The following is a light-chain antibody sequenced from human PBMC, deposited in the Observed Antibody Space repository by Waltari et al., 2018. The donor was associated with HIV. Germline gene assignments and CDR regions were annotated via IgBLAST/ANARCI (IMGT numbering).Light chain of an antibody. CDR3: ASWEDSLHGPV. V-gene: IGLV1-44*01. Sequence: QSVLTHPPSASGTPGQRVTISCYGSSSNLANNPAASYQQLPGPAPKRLIYSNNQRPSGVPDRISGSKSGTSASLAIGGLQSDDEADYYCASWEDSLHGPVFGGGTKLTVL. CDR1: SSNLANNP. J-gene: IGLJ2*01. CDR2: SNN.